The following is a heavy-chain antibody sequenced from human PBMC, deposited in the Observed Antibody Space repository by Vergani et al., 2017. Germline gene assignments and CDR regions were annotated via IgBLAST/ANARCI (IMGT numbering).Heavy chain of an antibody. J-gene: IGHJ4*02. CDR3: ATVGYGDYVVSRIQGQFDY. Sequence: EVQLVQSGAEVQKPGATVKISCKVSGYTFTDYYMHWVQQAPGKGLEWMGLVDPEDGETIYAEKFQGRVTITADTSTDTAYMELSSLRSEDTAVYYCATVGYGDYVVSRIQGQFDYWGQGTLVTVSS. CDR1: GYTFTDYY. D-gene: IGHD4-17*01. V-gene: IGHV1-69-2*01. CDR2: VDPEDGET.